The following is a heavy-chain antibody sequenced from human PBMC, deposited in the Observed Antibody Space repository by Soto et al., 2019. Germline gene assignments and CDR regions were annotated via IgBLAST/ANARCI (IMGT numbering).Heavy chain of an antibody. CDR2: ISLDGSRT. CDR3: VRDRDFCDGRGYASPGDAFDV. J-gene: IGHJ3*01. V-gene: IGHV3-74*01. Sequence: EVQLVESGGGLVQPGGSLRLSCAVSGFTFSTYWMHWVRQVPGKGLVWVSRISLDGSRTSYADSVKGRFTISRDNAKNTLYLQMRSLRAEDSAVYFCVRDRDFCDGRGYASPGDAFDVWGQGTVVSVSS. D-gene: IGHD2-15*01. CDR1: GFTFSTYW.